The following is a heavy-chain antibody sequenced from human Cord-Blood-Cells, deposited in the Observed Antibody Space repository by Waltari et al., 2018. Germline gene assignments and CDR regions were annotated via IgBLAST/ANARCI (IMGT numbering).Heavy chain of an antibody. D-gene: IGHD2-15*01. CDR3: AKDKRYCSGGSCYYYYYGMDV. V-gene: IGHV3-9*01. J-gene: IGHJ6*02. CDR1: GFTFDDYA. Sequence: EVQLVESGGGLVQPGRSLRLSCAASGFTFDDYAMHWVRQAPGKGLEGVSGISWNSGSIGYADSVKGRFTISRDNAKNSLYLQMNSLRAEDTALYYCAKDKRYCSGGSCYYYYYGMDVWGQGP. CDR2: ISWNSGSI.